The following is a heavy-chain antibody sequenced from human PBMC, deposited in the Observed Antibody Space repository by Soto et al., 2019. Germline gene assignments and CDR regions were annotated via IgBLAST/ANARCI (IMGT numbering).Heavy chain of an antibody. J-gene: IGHJ5*02. Sequence: GGSLRLSCAASGFTFDDYAMHWVRQAPGKGLEWVSGISWNSGSIGYADSVEGRFTISRDNAKNSVYLQMNSLRAEDTAVYYCSRDSGSTWDYNWFDPWGQGTLVTVSS. CDR3: SRDSGSTWDYNWFDP. V-gene: IGHV3-9*01. D-gene: IGHD6-13*01. CDR2: ISWNSGSI. CDR1: GFTFDDYA.